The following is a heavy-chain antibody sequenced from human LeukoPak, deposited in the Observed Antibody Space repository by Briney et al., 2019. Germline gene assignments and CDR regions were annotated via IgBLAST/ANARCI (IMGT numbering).Heavy chain of an antibody. CDR2: IYYSGST. Sequence: SEXXSLTCTVSGGSISSSSYYWGWIRQPPGKGLEWVGSIYYSGSTYYNPSLKSRVTISVDTSKNQFSLKLSSVTAADTAVYYCASEMATMYYFDYWGQGTLVTVSS. D-gene: IGHD5-24*01. V-gene: IGHV4-39*01. J-gene: IGHJ4*02. CDR3: ASEMATMYYFDY. CDR1: GGSISSSSYY.